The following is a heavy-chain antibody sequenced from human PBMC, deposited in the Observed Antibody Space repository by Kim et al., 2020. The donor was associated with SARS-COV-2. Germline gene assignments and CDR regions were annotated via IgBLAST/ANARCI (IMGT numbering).Heavy chain of an antibody. CDR1: GFTFSAAL. CDR2: IKSKTDGGTT. D-gene: IGHD6-13*01. V-gene: IGHV3-15*01. Sequence: GGSLRLSCAASGFTFSAALMTWVRQAPGKGLEWVGRIKSKTDGGTTDYAAPVKGRFSISRDDSKNTLYLQMDSLKIEDTAVYYCITAAAGSYPPGQGTLVTVSS. CDR3: ITAAAGSYP. J-gene: IGHJ5*02.